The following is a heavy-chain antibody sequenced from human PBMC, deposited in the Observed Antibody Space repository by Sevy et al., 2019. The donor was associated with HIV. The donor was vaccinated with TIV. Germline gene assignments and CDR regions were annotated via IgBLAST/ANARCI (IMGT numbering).Heavy chain of an antibody. CDR1: GYSFTSYW. V-gene: IGHV5-51*01. J-gene: IGHJ4*02. CDR2: IYPGDSDT. D-gene: IGHD6-19*01. Sequence: GESLKISCKGSGYSFTSYWIGWVRQMPGKGLEWMGIIYPGDSDTRYSPSFQGQVTISADKPISTAYLQWSSLKASDTAMYYCARRPRGAVAGTGFDYWGQRTQVTVSS. CDR3: ARRPRGAVAGTGFDY.